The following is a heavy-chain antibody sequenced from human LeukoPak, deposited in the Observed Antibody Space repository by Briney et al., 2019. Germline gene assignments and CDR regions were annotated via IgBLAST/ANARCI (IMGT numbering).Heavy chain of an antibody. V-gene: IGHV4-4*07. CDR2: IYSSGRT. CDR1: GGSVRGYY. J-gene: IGHJ4*02. CDR3: ARHEDFWSGYFDY. Sequence: SETLSLTCTVSGGSVRGYYWNWIRQPAGKGLEWIGHIYSSGRTNYNPSLKSRVTMSVDTSKNQFSLKLTSVTAVDTAVYYCARHEDFWSGYFDYWGQGSLVIVSS. D-gene: IGHD3-3*01.